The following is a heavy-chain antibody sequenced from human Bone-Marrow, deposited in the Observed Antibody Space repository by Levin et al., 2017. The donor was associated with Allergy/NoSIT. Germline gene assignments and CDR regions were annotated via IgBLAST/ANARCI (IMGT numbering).Heavy chain of an antibody. CDR3: ARMRSAAAPTRWYFDL. V-gene: IGHV4-39*07. CDR1: SGSINSTSSY. Sequence: SETLSLTCTVSSGSINSTSSYWGWIHQPPGKRLEWIGSISYSGTTYYNPSLRNRVTTSVDTSKNQFSLRLTSVTAADTAVFYCARMRSAAAPTRWYFDLWGRGTLVTVSS. J-gene: IGHJ2*01. D-gene: IGHD6-25*01. CDR2: ISYSGTT.